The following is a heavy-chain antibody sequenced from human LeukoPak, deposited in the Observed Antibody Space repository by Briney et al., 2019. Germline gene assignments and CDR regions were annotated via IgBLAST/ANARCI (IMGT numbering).Heavy chain of an antibody. Sequence: PGGSLILSCAASGFTFSSYWMSWVRQAPGKGLEWVANIKQDGSEKYYLDSVKGRFTISRDNAKNSLYLQMNSRRAEDTAVYYCARELTNYDAFDIWGQGTMVTVSS. V-gene: IGHV3-7*01. CDR2: IKQDGSEK. J-gene: IGHJ3*02. CDR3: ARELTNYDAFDI. CDR1: GFTFSSYW. D-gene: IGHD5-24*01.